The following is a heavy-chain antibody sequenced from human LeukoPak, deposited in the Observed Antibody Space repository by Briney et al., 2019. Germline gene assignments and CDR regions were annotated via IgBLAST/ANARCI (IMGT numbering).Heavy chain of an antibody. CDR1: GFTFSSYG. V-gene: IGHV3-33*01. D-gene: IGHD6-13*01. J-gene: IGHJ4*02. CDR2: IWYDGSNK. Sequence: GRSLRLSCAASGFTFSSYGMHWVRQAPGKGLEWVAVIWYDGSNKYYTDSVKGRFTISRDNSKNTLYLQMNSLRAEDTAVYYCARDLEYGSSWKYYFDYWGQGTLVTVSS. CDR3: ARDLEYGSSWKYYFDY.